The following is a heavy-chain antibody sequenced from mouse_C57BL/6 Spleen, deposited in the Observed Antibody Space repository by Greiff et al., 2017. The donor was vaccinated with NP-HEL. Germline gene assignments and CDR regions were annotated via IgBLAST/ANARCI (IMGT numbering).Heavy chain of an antibody. J-gene: IGHJ3*01. CDR1: GYTFTSYW. CDR2: IDPSDSYT. Sequence: QVQLQQPGAELVMPGASVKLSCKASGYTFTSYWMHWVQQRPGQGLEWIGEIDPSDSYTNYNQKFKGKSTLTVDKSSSTAYMQLSRLTSDDSAVYYCARGNYYGSSSSGFAYWGQGTLVTVSA. D-gene: IGHD1-1*01. V-gene: IGHV1-69*01. CDR3: ARGNYYGSSSSGFAY.